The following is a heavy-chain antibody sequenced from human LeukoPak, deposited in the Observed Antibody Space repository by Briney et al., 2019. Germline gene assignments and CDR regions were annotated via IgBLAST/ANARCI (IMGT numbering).Heavy chain of an antibody. D-gene: IGHD6-6*01. CDR1: GFTFSSYA. V-gene: IGHV3-23*01. CDR2: ISGSGGST. Sequence: GGSLRLSCAASGFTFSSYAMSWVRQAPGRGLGWVSAISGSGGSTYYADSVKGRFTISRDNSKNTLYLQMNSLRAEDTAVYYCAKDRGIAARPNYFDYWGQGTLVTVSS. CDR3: AKDRGIAARPNYFDY. J-gene: IGHJ4*02.